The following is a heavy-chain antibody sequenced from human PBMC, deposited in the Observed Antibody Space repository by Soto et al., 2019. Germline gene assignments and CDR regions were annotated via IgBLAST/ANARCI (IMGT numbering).Heavy chain of an antibody. CDR1: GFTFSRFA. CDR2: ISGSGGTT. D-gene: IGHD3-22*01. J-gene: IGHJ3*01. CDR3: ARTKRTVFVIPGLVAFDA. V-gene: IGHV3-23*01. Sequence: EVQLLESGGGLVQPGGSLRLSCAASGFTFSRFAMSWVRQAPGKGLEWVSSISGSGGTTYYADSVKGRFTISRDKSKNPFYRKINTVGAEDRAIYFGARTKRTVFVIPGLVAFDAWGKGTTVPFSS.